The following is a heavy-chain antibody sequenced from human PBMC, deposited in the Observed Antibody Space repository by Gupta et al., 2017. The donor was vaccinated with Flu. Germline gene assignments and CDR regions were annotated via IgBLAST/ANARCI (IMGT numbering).Heavy chain of an antibody. CDR2: ISSSGGST. J-gene: IGHJ4*02. V-gene: IGHV3-23*01. D-gene: IGHD6-6*01. Sequence: EVQLLESGGGLVQPGGSLSLSCAASGFSSSIYVMTWVRQAPGKGLEWVSAISSSGGSTYYADSVKGRFTISRDNSKNTLYLQMNSLRAEDTAVYYCVNFIAGRPDYWGQGTLVTVSS. CDR3: VNFIAGRPDY. CDR1: GFSSSIYV.